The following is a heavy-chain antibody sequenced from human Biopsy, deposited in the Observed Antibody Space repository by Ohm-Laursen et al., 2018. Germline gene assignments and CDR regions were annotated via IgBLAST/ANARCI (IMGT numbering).Heavy chain of an antibody. Sequence: SLRLSCSASRFTFSRYWMNWVRQAPGKGLEWVSAITVSADTTYYADSVRGRFTVSRDNSQNTLYLQMNSLRAEDTAIYYCAKGRVGNSGSLDIWGHGTMVTVSS. CDR1: RFTFSRYW. CDR2: ITVSADTT. CDR3: AKGRVGNSGSLDI. D-gene: IGHD1-1*01. J-gene: IGHJ3*02. V-gene: IGHV3-23*01.